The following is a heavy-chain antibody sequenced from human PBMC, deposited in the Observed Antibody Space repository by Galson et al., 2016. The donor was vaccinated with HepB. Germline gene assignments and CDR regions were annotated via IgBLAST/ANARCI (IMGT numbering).Heavy chain of an antibody. CDR1: GFTPCRHG. V-gene: IGHV3-30*03. D-gene: IGHD3-16*01. CDR2: ISYDGKHK. Sequence: SLRLSCAASGFTPCRHGMHWVRQAPGKGLEWVAVISYDGKHKYYADSVKGRFTISRDNSKNTIDLQMNSLRPEDTAVYYCARDGGYAVDHLDHWGQGTLVAVSS. CDR3: ARDGGYAVDHLDH. J-gene: IGHJ4*02.